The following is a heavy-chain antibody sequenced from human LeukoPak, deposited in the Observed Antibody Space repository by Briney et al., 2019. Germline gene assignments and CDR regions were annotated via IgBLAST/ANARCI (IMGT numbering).Heavy chain of an antibody. V-gene: IGHV3-30-3*01. D-gene: IGHD6-13*01. CDR2: MSYDGDNN. CDR3: ARDGGCSNWVPWFDP. Sequence: PGGSLRLSCAASGFSFSNYAIHWVRQAPGKGLEWVAVMSYDGDNNYYADSVKGRFSISRDNSKNTLYLQMNSLRVEDTAVYYCARDGGCSNWVPWFDPWGQGTLVTVSS. CDR1: GFSFSNYA. J-gene: IGHJ5*02.